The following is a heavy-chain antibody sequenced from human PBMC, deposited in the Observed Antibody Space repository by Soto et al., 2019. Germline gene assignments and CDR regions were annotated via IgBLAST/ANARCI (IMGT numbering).Heavy chain of an antibody. J-gene: IGHJ3*02. D-gene: IGHD3-10*01. CDR1: GDTFISYT. CDR2: IIPIFGTA. V-gene: IGHV1-69*12. Sequence: QVQLVQSGAEVKKPGSSVKVSCKASGDTFISYTISWVRQAPGQGLEWIGGIIPIFGTANYAQKFQGRVTTTADESTSTAYLELSSLRSEYTAVYYFARAPLITIRAFDIWGQGTMVTVSS. CDR3: ARAPLITIRAFDI.